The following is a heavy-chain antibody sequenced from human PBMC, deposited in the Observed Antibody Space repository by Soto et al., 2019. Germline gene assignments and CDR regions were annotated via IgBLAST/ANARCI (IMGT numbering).Heavy chain of an antibody. CDR3: IAEAQIVATN. J-gene: IGHJ4*02. Sequence: SETLSLTCTVSGGSISSSSYYWGWIRQPPGKGLEWIGSIYYSGSTYYNPSLKSRVTISVDTSRNQFSLKLSSVTAADTAVYYCIAEAQIVATNGGQGTLVTVSS. CDR2: IYYSGST. CDR1: GGSISSSSYY. D-gene: IGHD5-12*01. V-gene: IGHV4-39*01.